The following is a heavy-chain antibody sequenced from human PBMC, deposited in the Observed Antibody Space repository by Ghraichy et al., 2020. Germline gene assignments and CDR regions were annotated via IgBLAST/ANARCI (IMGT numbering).Heavy chain of an antibody. J-gene: IGHJ6*02. CDR3: ARFYSSTHYYYYGMDV. V-gene: IGHV4-34*01. D-gene: IGHD6-13*01. CDR2: INHSGST. CDR1: GGSFSGYY. Sequence: SETLSLTCAVYGGSFSGYYWSWIRQPPGKGLEWIGEINHSGSTNYNPSLKSRVTISVDTSKNQFSLKLSSVTAADTAVYYCARFYSSTHYYYYGMDVWGQGTTVTVSS.